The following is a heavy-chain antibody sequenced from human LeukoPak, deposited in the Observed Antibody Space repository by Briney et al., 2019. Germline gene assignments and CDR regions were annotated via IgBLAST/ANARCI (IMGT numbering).Heavy chain of an antibody. CDR1: GGSISSYY. V-gene: IGHV4-59*01. J-gene: IGHJ5*02. CDR2: IYYSGST. D-gene: IGHD2-2*01. Sequence: SETLSLTCTVSGGSISSYYWSWIRQPPGKGLEWIGYIYYSGSTNYNPSLKNRVTISVDTSKNQFSLKLSSVTAADTAVYYCARAYCSSTSCGWFDPWGQGTLVTVSS. CDR3: ARAYCSSTSCGWFDP.